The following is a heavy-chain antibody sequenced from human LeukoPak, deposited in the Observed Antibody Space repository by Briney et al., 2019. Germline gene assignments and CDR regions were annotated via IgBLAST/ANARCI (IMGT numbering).Heavy chain of an antibody. Sequence: SETLSLTCTVSGGSISSSSYYWGWIRQPPGTGLEWIGSIYYSGSTYYNPSLKSRVTISVDTSKNQFSLKLSSVTAADTAVYYCARDPLTTVTTGLCWFDPWGQGTLVTVSS. CDR1: GGSISSSSYY. CDR3: ARDPLTTVTTGLCWFDP. V-gene: IGHV4-39*07. CDR2: IYYSGST. D-gene: IGHD4-17*01. J-gene: IGHJ5*02.